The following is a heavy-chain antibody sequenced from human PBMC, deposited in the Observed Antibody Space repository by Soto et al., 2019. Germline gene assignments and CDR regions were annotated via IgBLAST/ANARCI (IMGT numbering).Heavy chain of an antibody. D-gene: IGHD3-3*01. J-gene: IGHJ5*02. CDR3: AMVPILWSGIKCLHP. CDR2: ISADDGHT. Sequence: ASVKVSCKASGFTFTSYGITWVRQAPGQGLEWMGWISADDGHTNFAQKFQGRISMATDTSTTTAYMELKSLTSDDTAVYYCAMVPILWSGIKCLHPWGQGTLVPVCS. V-gene: IGHV1-18*01. CDR1: GFTFTSYG.